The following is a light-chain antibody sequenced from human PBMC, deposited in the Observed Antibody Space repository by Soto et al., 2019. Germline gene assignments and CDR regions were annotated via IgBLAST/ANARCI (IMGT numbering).Light chain of an antibody. J-gene: IGLJ1*01. Sequence: QSALTQPASASGSPGQSITISCTGTSSDVGAYNYVSWYQQHPGKAPKLMIYEVSNRPSGVSNRFSGSKSGNTASLTISGLQAEDEADYYCSSYTSSNTHVFGTGTKVTVL. CDR1: SSDVGAYNY. CDR2: EVS. V-gene: IGLV2-14*01. CDR3: SSYTSSNTHV.